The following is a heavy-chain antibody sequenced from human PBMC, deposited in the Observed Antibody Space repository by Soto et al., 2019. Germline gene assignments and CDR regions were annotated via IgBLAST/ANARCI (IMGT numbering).Heavy chain of an antibody. CDR1: GFTFSSST. V-gene: IGHV3-64D*08. CDR2: ISSSGGTT. J-gene: IGHJ4*02. D-gene: IGHD2-21*01. Sequence: GGSLRLSCSTSGFTFSSSTMHWVRQALGKGLEYVSAISSSGGTTLYVDSVKGRFTVSRDNSKDTLYLQMSSLRAEDTAVYYCVRPYEFWGQGALVTVSS. CDR3: VRPYEF.